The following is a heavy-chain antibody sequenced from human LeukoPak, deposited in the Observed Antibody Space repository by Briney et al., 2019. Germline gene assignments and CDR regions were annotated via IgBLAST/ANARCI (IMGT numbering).Heavy chain of an antibody. Sequence: ASVKVSCKASGYTFTSYAKHWVRQAPGQRLEWMGWINAGNGNTKYSQKFQGRVTITRDTSASTAYMELSSLRSEDTAVYYCARSYNWNYNWFDPWGQGTLVTVSS. CDR3: ARSYNWNYNWFDP. CDR1: GYTFTSYA. V-gene: IGHV1-3*01. CDR2: INAGNGNT. D-gene: IGHD1-7*01. J-gene: IGHJ5*02.